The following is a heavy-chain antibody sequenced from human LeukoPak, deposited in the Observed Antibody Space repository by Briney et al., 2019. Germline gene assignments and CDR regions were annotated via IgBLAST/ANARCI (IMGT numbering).Heavy chain of an antibody. J-gene: IGHJ4*02. CDR2: ISYDGSNK. D-gene: IGHD1-1*01. CDR1: GFTFSSYA. CDR3: ARAGISFFDY. V-gene: IGHV3-30-3*01. Sequence: GGSLGLSCAASGFTFSSYAMHWVRQAPGKGLEWVAVISYDGSNKYYADSVKGRFTISRDNSKNTLYLQMNSLSAEDTAVYYCARAGISFFDYWGQGTLVTVSS.